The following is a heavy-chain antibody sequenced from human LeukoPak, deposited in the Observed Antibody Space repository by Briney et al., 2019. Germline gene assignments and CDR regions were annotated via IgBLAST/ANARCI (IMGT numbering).Heavy chain of an antibody. V-gene: IGHV4-59*01. CDR2: VYYSGST. CDR3: ARASYSYDINGWVPFDY. Sequence: SETLSLTCTVPGGSISYYYWSWIRQPPGKGLQWIGYVYYSGSTNYNPSLKSRVTISVDTSKNQFSLKLSSVTAADTAVYYCARASYSYDINGWVPFDYWGQGTLVTVSS. J-gene: IGHJ4*02. CDR1: GGSISYYY. D-gene: IGHD3-22*01.